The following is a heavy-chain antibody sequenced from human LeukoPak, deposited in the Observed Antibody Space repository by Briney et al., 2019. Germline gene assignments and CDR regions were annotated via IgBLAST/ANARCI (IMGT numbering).Heavy chain of an antibody. Sequence: ASVKVSCKASGYTFTSYGISWVRQAPGQGLEWMGWISAYNGNTNYAQKLQGRVTMTTDTSTSTAYMELRSLRSDDTAMYYCARVHYDSSGYYYAWWFDPWGQGTLVTVSS. CDR3: ARVHYDSSGYYYAWWFDP. CDR1: GYTFTSYG. CDR2: ISAYNGNT. J-gene: IGHJ5*02. V-gene: IGHV1-18*01. D-gene: IGHD3-22*01.